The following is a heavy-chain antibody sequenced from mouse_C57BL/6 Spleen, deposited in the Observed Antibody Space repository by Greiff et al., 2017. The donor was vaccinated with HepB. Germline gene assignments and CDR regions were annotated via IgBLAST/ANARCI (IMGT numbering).Heavy chain of an antibody. Sequence: VQLKESGAELVKPGASVKISCKASGYAFSSYWMNWVKQRPGKGLEWIGQIYPGDGDTNYNGKFKGKATLTADKSSSTAYMQLSSLTSEDSAVYFCARSDGSSYWYFDVWGTGTTVTVSS. CDR3: ARSDGSSYWYFDV. J-gene: IGHJ1*03. D-gene: IGHD1-1*01. V-gene: IGHV1-80*01. CDR1: GYAFSSYW. CDR2: IYPGDGDT.